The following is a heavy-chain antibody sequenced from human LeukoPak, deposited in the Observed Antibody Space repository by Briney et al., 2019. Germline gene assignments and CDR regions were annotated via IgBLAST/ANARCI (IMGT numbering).Heavy chain of an antibody. V-gene: IGHV3-33*06. Sequence: GGSLRLSCAASGFSFSSYGMHWVRQAPGKGLEWMAVIWYDGSKEYYADSVKGRFTISRDNSKNTLYLQMNSLRAEDTAVYYCAKDRDTAMEIDYWGQGTLVTVSS. CDR1: GFSFSSYG. D-gene: IGHD5-18*01. CDR2: IWYDGSKE. J-gene: IGHJ4*02. CDR3: AKDRDTAMEIDY.